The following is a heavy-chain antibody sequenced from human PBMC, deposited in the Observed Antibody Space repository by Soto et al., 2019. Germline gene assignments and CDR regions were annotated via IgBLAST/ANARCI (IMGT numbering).Heavy chain of an antibody. CDR2: INPGSGAA. CDR3: ARGGEVGVAGSAAFDM. CDR1: GSTVTPHY. J-gene: IGHJ3*02. D-gene: IGHD6-19*01. Sequence: QVQLVQSGAEVKKPGASVKISCTASGSTVTPHYMHWVRQATGRGLEWLGAINPGSGAAKYTQTFPSRVTMTRATTTNAAYMVMSALRSEDSAVFYCARGGEVGVAGSAAFDMWGQGTMVTVAS. V-gene: IGHV1-46*01.